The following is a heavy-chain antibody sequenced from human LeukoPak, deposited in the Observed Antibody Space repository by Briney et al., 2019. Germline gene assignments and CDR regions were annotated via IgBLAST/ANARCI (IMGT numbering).Heavy chain of an antibody. CDR3: ARDRAGDYVYDY. J-gene: IGHJ4*02. D-gene: IGHD4-17*01. Sequence: GGSLRLSCVASGFTFTNYGKHWVRQVPGKGPEYVSSISDSGDSTYYANSVKGRLTISRDNSKNTVYLQMGSLRDEDMAVYYCARDRAGDYVYDYWGQGTLVTVSS. V-gene: IGHV3-64*01. CDR1: GFTFTNYG. CDR2: ISDSGDST.